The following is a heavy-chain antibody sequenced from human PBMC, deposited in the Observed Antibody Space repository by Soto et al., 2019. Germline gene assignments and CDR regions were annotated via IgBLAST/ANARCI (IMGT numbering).Heavy chain of an antibody. CDR2: VYHSGST. CDR3: ASLSAGYYYDSSGYYFDY. Sequence: KTSETLSLTCTVSGGSISSGGYYWSWVRQHPGKGLEWIGYVYHSGSTYNNPSLKSRVTISVDTSKNQFSLKLSSVTAADTAVYYCASLSAGYYYDSSGYYFDYWGQGTLVTVSS. CDR1: GGSISSGGYY. V-gene: IGHV4-31*03. J-gene: IGHJ4*02. D-gene: IGHD3-22*01.